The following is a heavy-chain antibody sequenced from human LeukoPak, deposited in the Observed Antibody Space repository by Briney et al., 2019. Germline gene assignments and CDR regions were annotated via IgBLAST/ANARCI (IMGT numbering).Heavy chain of an antibody. D-gene: IGHD3-3*01. CDR3: ARGPHRGYDFWSGSPNWFDP. J-gene: IGHJ5*02. V-gene: IGHV4-59*11. CDR1: GGSLSGHY. CDR2: IFYSGST. Sequence: SETLSLTCTVSGGSLSGHYWSWIRQPPGKGLEWIGYIFYSGSTNYNPSLKSRVTISVDTSKNQFSLKLSSVTAADTAVYYCARGPHRGYDFWSGSPNWFDPWGQGTLVTVSS.